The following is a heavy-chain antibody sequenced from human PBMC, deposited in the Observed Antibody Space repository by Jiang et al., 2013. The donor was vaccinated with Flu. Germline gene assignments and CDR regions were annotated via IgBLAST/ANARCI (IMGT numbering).Heavy chain of an antibody. Sequence: FTSYGISWVRQAPGQGLEWMGWISAYNGNTNYAQKLQGRVTMTTDTSTSTAYMELSSLRSEDTAVYYCARSQSGFWSGYYYYYGMDVWGQGTTVTVSS. CDR2: ISAYNGNT. V-gene: IGHV1-18*01. CDR1: FTSYG. D-gene: IGHD3-3*01. CDR3: ARSQSGFWSGYYYYYGMDV. J-gene: IGHJ6*02.